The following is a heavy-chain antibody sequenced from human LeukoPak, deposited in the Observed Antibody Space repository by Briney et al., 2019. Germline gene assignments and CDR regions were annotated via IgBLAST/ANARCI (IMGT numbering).Heavy chain of an antibody. D-gene: IGHD3-16*01. J-gene: IGHJ4*02. V-gene: IGHV3-7*03. CDR2: IKQDGSEK. CDR3: ARDGGMITFGGGLDY. Sequence: GGSLRLSCAASGFTFSSYWMSWVRQAPGKGLEWVANIKQDGSEKYYVDSVKGRFTISRDNAKNSLYLQMNSLRAEDTAVYYCARDGGMITFGGGLDYWGQGTLVTVSS. CDR1: GFTFSSYW.